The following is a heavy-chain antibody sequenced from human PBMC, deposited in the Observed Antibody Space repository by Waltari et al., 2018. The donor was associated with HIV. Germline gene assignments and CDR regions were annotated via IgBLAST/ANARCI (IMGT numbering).Heavy chain of an antibody. D-gene: IGHD2-15*01. Sequence: EVQLVESGGGLVQPVGSLRLFCSASGFTFSSYAMTWVRKAPGKGMEYVSAISNNGHSTYYADSVKGRFTISRDNSKNTLNLQMSSLRAEDTAVYYCVKEGGYCSGGRCYYYGMDVWGQGTTVTVSS. CDR2: ISNNGHST. CDR3: VKEGGYCSGGRCYYYGMDV. J-gene: IGHJ6*02. CDR1: GFTFSSYA. V-gene: IGHV3-64D*06.